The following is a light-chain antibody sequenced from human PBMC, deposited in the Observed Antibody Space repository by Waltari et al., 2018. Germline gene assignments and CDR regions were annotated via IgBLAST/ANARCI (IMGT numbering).Light chain of an antibody. V-gene: IGKV3-15*01. CDR1: QYIGVN. CDR3: QQYHKGPPYT. CDR2: AAS. J-gene: IGKJ2*01. Sequence: ETVLTQSPATLSVSPGEGATLSCRASQYIGVNLAWFQQRPGQAPRLLVYAASTMAPSIPARFSGRGSGTEFTLTISSLQSEDSAVYYCQQYHKGPPYTVGQGTKVEIK.